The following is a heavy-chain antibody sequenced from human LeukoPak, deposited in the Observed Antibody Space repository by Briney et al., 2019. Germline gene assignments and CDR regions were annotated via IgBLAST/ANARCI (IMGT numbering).Heavy chain of an antibody. V-gene: IGHV1-18*01. Sequence: ASVKVSCKASGGTFSSYAISWVRQAPGQGLEWMGWISAYNGNTNYAQKLQGRVTMTTDTSTSTAYMELRSLRSDDTAVYYCARVRLLWFGEGYNWFDPWGQGTLVTVSS. CDR1: GGTFSSYA. D-gene: IGHD3-10*01. CDR2: ISAYNGNT. CDR3: ARVRLLWFGEGYNWFDP. J-gene: IGHJ5*02.